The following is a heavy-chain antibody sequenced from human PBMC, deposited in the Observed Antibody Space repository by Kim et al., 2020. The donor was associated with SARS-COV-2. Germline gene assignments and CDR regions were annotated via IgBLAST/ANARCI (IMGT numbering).Heavy chain of an antibody. CDR2: ISANGGNR. V-gene: IGHV3-23*01. Sequence: GGSLRLSCAVSGFSFKDYAMTWVRQAPGKGLEWVSSISANGGNRYYAESVKGRFTISRDNSKNTLSLQSSSLRAEDTAIYYCARLGVRPSTTQTTFDYWGQGTRVTVSA. CDR1: GFSFKDYA. J-gene: IGHJ4*02. CDR3: ARLGVRPSTTQTTFDY. D-gene: IGHD7-27*01.